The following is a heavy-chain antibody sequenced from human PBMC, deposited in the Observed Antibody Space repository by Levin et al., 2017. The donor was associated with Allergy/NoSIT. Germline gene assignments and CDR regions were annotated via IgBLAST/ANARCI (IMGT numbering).Heavy chain of an antibody. CDR2: ISSEGSNK. J-gene: IGHJ4*02. CDR3: AKDVRIEAAALDY. V-gene: IGHV3-30*18. D-gene: IGHD6-13*01. Sequence: GESLKISCAASGFTFSSYGMHWVRQAPGKGLEWVAVISSEGSNKYYIDSVKGRFTISRDNSKNTLYLQMHSLRAEDTAVYYCAKDVRIEAAALDYWGQGTLVTVSS. CDR1: GFTFSSYG.